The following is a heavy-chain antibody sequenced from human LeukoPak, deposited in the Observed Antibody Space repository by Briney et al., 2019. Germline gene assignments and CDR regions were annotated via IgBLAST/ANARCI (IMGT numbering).Heavy chain of an antibody. V-gene: IGHV3-30*18. J-gene: IGHJ4*02. CDR1: GFTFSSYG. Sequence: GGSLRLSFAASGFTFSSYGMHWVRQAPGKGLEWVAVISYDGSNKYYADSVKGRFTISRDNSKNTLYLQMNGLRAEDTAVYYCANNYGDYPDYWGQGTLVTVSS. CDR3: ANNYGDYPDY. CDR2: ISYDGSNK. D-gene: IGHD4-17*01.